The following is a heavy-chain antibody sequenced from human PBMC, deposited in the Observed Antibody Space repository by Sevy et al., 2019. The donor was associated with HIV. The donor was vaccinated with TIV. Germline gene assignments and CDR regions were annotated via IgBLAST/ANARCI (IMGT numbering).Heavy chain of an antibody. CDR3: ARATYDSSGLYAFDI. J-gene: IGHJ3*02. V-gene: IGHV4-31*03. CDR2: IYYSGST. D-gene: IGHD3-22*01. CDR1: GGSISSGGYY. Sequence: SKTLSLTCTVSGGSISSGGYYWSWIRQHPGKGLEWIGYIYYSGSTYYNPSLKSRVTISVDTSKNQFSLKLSSVTAADTAVYYCARATYDSSGLYAFDIWGQGTMVTVSS.